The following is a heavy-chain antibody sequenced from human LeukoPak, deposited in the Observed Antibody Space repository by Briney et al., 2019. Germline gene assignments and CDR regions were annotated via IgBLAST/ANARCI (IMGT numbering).Heavy chain of an antibody. CDR1: GYTFTGYY. D-gene: IGHD1-26*01. Sequence: ASVNVSCKATGYTFTGYYIHWVRQAPGQGLEWMGWINPNSGDTNYAQRFQGRVTMTRDTSISVAYMDLSRLRSDDTAVYYCGKEYAGSTTSCFDPWGQGTLVTVSS. V-gene: IGHV1-2*02. CDR2: INPNSGDT. CDR3: GKEYAGSTTSCFDP. J-gene: IGHJ5*02.